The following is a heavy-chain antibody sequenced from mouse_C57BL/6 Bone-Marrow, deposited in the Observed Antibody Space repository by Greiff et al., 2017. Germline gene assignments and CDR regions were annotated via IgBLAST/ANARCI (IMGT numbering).Heavy chain of an antibody. J-gene: IGHJ1*03. CDR3: ASVGRYFDV. D-gene: IGHD3-1*01. Sequence: EVKLMESGGDLVKPGGSLKLSCAASGFTFSSYGMSWVRQTPDKRLEWVATISSGGSYTYYPDSVKGRFTISRDNAKNTLYLHMSSLKSEDTAMYYCASVGRYFDVWGTGTTVTVSS. V-gene: IGHV5-6*01. CDR2: ISSGGSYT. CDR1: GFTFSSYG.